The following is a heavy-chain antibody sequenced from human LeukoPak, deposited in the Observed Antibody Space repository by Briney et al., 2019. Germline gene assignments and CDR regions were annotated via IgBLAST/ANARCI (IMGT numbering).Heavy chain of an antibody. CDR3: AKDLETVTGAPTYCDY. CDR1: GFTFSSYG. J-gene: IGHJ4*02. Sequence: GGSLRLSCAASGFTFSSYGMHWVRQAPGKGLEWVAVISYDGSNKYYADSVKGRFTISRDNSKNTLYLQMNSLRAEDTAVYYCAKDLETVTGAPTYCDYWGQGTLVTVSS. D-gene: IGHD1-20*01. CDR2: ISYDGSNK. V-gene: IGHV3-30*18.